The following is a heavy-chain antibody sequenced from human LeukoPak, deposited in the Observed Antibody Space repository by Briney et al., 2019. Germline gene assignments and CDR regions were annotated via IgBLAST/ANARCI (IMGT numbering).Heavy chain of an antibody. CDR3: ARGRLGRQHASFFDS. Sequence: SETLSLTCTVSDGSMGTYYWGWIRQPPGKGLEWIGYTYYSGGTTYSPSLKSRVTVSVDTSRNQFSLKLTSMTAADTAVYYCARGRLGRQHASFFDSWGQGTLVIVSS. V-gene: IGHV4-59*08. D-gene: IGHD2-2*01. CDR2: TYYSGGT. CDR1: DGSMGTYY. J-gene: IGHJ4*02.